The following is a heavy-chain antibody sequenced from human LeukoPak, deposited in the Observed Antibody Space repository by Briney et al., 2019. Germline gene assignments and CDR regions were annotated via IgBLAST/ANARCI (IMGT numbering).Heavy chain of an antibody. CDR1: GGSFSGYY. CDR2: IYYSGST. D-gene: IGHD6-13*01. V-gene: IGHV4-59*01. Sequence: SETLSLTCAVYGGSFSGYYWSWIRQPPGKGLEWIGYIYYSGSTNYNPSLKSRVTISVDTSKNQFSLKLSSVTAADTAVYYCARSPYSSSWFDYWGQGTLVTVSS. CDR3: ARSPYSSSWFDY. J-gene: IGHJ4*02.